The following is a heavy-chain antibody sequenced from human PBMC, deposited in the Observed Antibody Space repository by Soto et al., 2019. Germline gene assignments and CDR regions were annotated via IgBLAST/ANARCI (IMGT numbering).Heavy chain of an antibody. CDR2: INQDGSEK. CDR3: ARDRRDDVVAATNCDF. V-gene: IGHV3-7*01. CDR1: GFIFSTYW. D-gene: IGHD2-15*01. Sequence: GGSLRLSCAASGFIFSTYWMSWVRQAPGRGLEWVANINQDGSEKYYVDSVKGRFTISRDNAENSLYLQMNSLRAEDTAVHYCARDRRDDVVAATNCDFWDQGILVTVYS. J-gene: IGHJ4*02.